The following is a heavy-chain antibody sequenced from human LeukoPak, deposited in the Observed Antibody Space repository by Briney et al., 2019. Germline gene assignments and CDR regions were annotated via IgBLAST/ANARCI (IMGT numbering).Heavy chain of an antibody. V-gene: IGHV3-21*01. Sequence: GVSLRLSCAASGFTFNIYTINWVRQAPGKGLKWVQSIRSTSTHIHYTDSVKGRFSIFRDNTKKSLYLQMDSLRAEDTAVYYCARRGGDSTGHQGDCNYWGQGTLVTVSS. D-gene: IGHD3-22*01. CDR1: GFTFNIYT. CDR2: IRSTSTHI. J-gene: IGHJ4*02. CDR3: ARRGGDSTGHQGDCNY.